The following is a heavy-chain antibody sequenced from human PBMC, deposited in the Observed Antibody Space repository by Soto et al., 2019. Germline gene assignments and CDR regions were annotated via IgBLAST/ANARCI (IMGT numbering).Heavy chain of an antibody. CDR1: GYPVTAYY. Sequence: QLHLVQSGAVVKKPGASVTVSCSASGYPVTAYYMHWVRQAPGRGLEGMGGINPATGAAKYTQTFQGRVTMTRATSTSRGLMEPSGPISEDTAVLYCASGGGVGVAGSAAFDMWGQGTLVTVSS. J-gene: IGHJ3*02. D-gene: IGHD3-3*01. CDR2: INPATGAA. CDR3: ASGGGVGVAGSAAFDM. V-gene: IGHV1-2*02.